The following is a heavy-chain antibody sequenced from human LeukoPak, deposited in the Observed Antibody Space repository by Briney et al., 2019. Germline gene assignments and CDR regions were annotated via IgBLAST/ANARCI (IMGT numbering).Heavy chain of an antibody. CDR2: IYYSGST. CDR1: GGSISRYF. Sequence: SETLPLTCTVSGGSISRYFWSWIRQPPGKGLEWIGHIYYSGSTNYNPSLKSRVTVSVDTSKNQFSLKLSSVTAADTAVYYCARGAGNYYFYGMDVWGQGTTVTVSS. V-gene: IGHV4-59*01. CDR3: ARGAGNYYFYGMDV. J-gene: IGHJ6*02.